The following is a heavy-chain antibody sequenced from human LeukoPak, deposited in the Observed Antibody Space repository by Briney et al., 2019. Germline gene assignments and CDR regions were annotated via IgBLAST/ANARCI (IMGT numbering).Heavy chain of an antibody. J-gene: IGHJ6*03. V-gene: IGHV4-59*08. CDR1: GGSISSYY. CDR3: ARWSGSVTARNYYYYMDV. D-gene: IGHD6-6*01. Sequence: SETLSLTCTVSGGSISSYYWSWIRQPPGKGLEWIGYIYYSGSTNYNPSLRTRVTISVDASRNQFSLNLSSVTAADTAVYYCARWSGSVTARNYYYYMDVWGEGTMVTVSS. CDR2: IYYSGST.